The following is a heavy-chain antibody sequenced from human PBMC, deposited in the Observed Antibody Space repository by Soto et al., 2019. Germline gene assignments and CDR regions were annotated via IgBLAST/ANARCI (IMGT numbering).Heavy chain of an antibody. D-gene: IGHD2-8*02. CDR1: GFTFSNAW. CDR2: IKTKTDGGTT. CDR3: TTDQGTAWNDF. Sequence: GGSLRLSCTASGFTFSNAWMNWVRQAPGKGLEWVGHIKTKTDGGTTDYAAPVKGRFTISRDDSKNTLYLQMNSLKTEDTAVYYCTTDQGTAWNDFWGQGTLVTVSS. J-gene: IGHJ4*02. V-gene: IGHV3-15*07.